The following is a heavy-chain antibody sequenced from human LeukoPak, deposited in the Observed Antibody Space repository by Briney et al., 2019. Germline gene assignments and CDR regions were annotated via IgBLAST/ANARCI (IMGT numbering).Heavy chain of an antibody. J-gene: IGHJ6*03. CDR2: IKQDGSEK. V-gene: IGHV3-7*01. CDR3: AREVEGYSYGYRYYYYYYMDV. Sequence: GGSLRLSCAASGFTFSSYWMSWVRQAPGKGLEWVANIKQDGSEKYYVDSVKGRFTISRDNAKNSLYLQMNSLRAEDTAVYYCAREVEGYSYGYRYYYYYYMDVWGKGTTVTVSS. CDR1: GFTFSSYW. D-gene: IGHD5-18*01.